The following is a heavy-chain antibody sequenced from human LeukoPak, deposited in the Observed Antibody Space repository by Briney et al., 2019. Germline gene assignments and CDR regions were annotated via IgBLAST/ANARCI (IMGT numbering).Heavy chain of an antibody. CDR1: GFTFSSYS. D-gene: IGHD3-3*01. CDR3: AKGGDSYDFWTGSCFDY. J-gene: IGHJ4*02. CDR2: ISSSSSTI. V-gene: IGHV3-48*01. Sequence: GGSLRLSCAASGFTFSSYSMNWVRQAPGKGLEWVSYISSSSSTIYYADSVKGRFTISRDNSKNTLCLQMNSLRVEDTAVYYCAKGGDSYDFWTGSCFDYWGQGTLVTVSS.